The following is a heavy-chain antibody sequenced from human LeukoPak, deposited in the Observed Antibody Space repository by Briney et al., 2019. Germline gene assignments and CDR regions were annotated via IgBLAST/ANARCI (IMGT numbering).Heavy chain of an antibody. Sequence: ASVKVSCKASGYTFTNYGISWMRQAPGQGLEWMGWISAYNGNTNYAQKLQGRVTMTTDTSTSTAYMELRSLRSDDTAVYCCARPSGGARTDYFDYWGQGTLVTVSS. J-gene: IGHJ4*02. CDR1: GYTFTNYG. CDR3: ARPSGGARTDYFDY. V-gene: IGHV1-18*01. CDR2: ISAYNGNT. D-gene: IGHD3-10*01.